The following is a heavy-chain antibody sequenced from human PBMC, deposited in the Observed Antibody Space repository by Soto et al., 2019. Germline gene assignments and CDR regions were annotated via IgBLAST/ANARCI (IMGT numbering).Heavy chain of an antibody. Sequence: QLVESGGGLVQPGGSLRLSCAASGFSFSSYWMYWVRQAPGKGLVLVSRTNSDATSTTYADSVEGRFTISRDNAKNTLYLQMNSLRADDTAVYYWARGFSSPWGLAPDYWGQGILVTVSS. CDR1: GFSFSSYW. D-gene: IGHD6-13*01. CDR2: TNSDATST. CDR3: ARGFSSPWGLAPDY. V-gene: IGHV3-74*01. J-gene: IGHJ4*02.